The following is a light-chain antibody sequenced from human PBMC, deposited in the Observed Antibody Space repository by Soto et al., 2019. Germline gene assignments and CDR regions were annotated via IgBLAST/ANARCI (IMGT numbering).Light chain of an antibody. J-gene: IGLJ1*01. CDR2: NNN. V-gene: IGLV1-44*01. CDR3: AAWDDSLNGLV. Sequence: QAVVTQPPSASGTPGQRVTISCSGSSSNIGSNTVNWYQQLPGTAPKLLIYNNNQGPSGVPDRFSGSKSGTSASLAISGLQSEDEADYYCAAWDDSLNGLVFGTGTKVTVL. CDR1: SSNIGSNT.